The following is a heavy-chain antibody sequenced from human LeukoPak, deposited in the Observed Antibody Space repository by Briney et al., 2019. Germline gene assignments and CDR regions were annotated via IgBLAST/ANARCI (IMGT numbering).Heavy chain of an antibody. D-gene: IGHD2-15*01. Sequence: GGSLRLSCAASGFTFSSYWMSWVRQAPGKGLEWVANIKQDGSEKYYVDSVKGRFTIPRDNAKNSLYLQMNSLRAEDTAVYYCASSKSVVAATPLDYWGQGTLVTVSS. J-gene: IGHJ4*02. CDR1: GFTFSSYW. CDR3: ASSKSVVAATPLDY. CDR2: IKQDGSEK. V-gene: IGHV3-7*01.